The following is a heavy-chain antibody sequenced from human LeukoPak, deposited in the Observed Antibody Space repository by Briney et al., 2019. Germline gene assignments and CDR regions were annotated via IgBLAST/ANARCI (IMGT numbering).Heavy chain of an antibody. D-gene: IGHD2-2*01. CDR3: ARGGYCSSTSCHLLNY. V-gene: IGHV3-21*01. CDR1: GFTFSSYS. Sequence: GGSLRLSCAASGFTFSSYSMNWVCQAPGKGLEWVSSISSSSSYIYYADSVKGRFTISRDNAKNSLYLQMNSLRAEDTAVYYCARGGYCSSTSCHLLNYWGQGTLVTVSS. CDR2: ISSSSSYI. J-gene: IGHJ4*02.